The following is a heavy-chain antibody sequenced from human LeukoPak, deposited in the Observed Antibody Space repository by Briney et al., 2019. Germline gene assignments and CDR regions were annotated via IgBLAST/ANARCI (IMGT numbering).Heavy chain of an antibody. D-gene: IGHD3-3*01. CDR1: GFTFSSYA. CDR3: ARELHSYYDFWSGIQDAFDI. J-gene: IGHJ3*02. CDR2: ISYDGSSK. Sequence: GRSLRLSCAASGFTFSSYAMHWVRQAPGKGLEWVAVISYDGSSKYYADSVKGRFTISRDNSKNTLYLQMNSLRAEDTAVYYCARELHSYYDFWSGIQDAFDIWGQGTMVTVSS. V-gene: IGHV3-30*04.